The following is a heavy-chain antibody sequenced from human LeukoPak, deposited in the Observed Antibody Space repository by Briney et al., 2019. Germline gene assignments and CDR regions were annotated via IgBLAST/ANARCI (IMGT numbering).Heavy chain of an antibody. J-gene: IGHJ6*02. D-gene: IGHD4-11*01. CDR2: INSNNGNT. Sequence: ASVKVSCKASGYTFTSYGISWVRQAPGQGLEWMGWINSNNGNTNYEQKFQGRVTMTTDTSTSTAYMELRSLRSDDTAVYYCARDFAVTTQKYYYYYGMDAWGQGTTVTVSS. V-gene: IGHV1-18*01. CDR1: GYTFTSYG. CDR3: ARDFAVTTQKYYYYYGMDA.